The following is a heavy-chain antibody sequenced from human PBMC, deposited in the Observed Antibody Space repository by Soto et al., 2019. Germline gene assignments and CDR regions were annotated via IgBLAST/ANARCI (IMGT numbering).Heavy chain of an antibody. CDR2: VDPNGGGS. J-gene: IGHJ4*02. Sequence: ASVKVSCKTSGYSFTDYKLHWVRQAPGQGLEWMGWVDPNGGGSNSAQKFQGSVTMTWDTSITTAYLYLTILTTNDTATYFCATWVDYGDFEGFDFWGPG. D-gene: IGHD4-17*01. CDR1: GYSFTDYK. V-gene: IGHV1-2*04. CDR3: ATWVDYGDFEGFDF.